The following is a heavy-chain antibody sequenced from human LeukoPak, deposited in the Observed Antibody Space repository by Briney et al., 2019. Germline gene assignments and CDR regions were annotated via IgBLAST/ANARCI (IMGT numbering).Heavy chain of an antibody. Sequence: QPGGSLRLSCAASGFTVSSNYMSWVRQAPGKGLEWVSVIYSGGSTYYADSVKGRFTISRDNSKNTLYLQMNSLRAEDTAVYYCARGPTYYYDISEGYFDYWGQGTLVTVSS. CDR3: ARGPTYYYDISEGYFDY. D-gene: IGHD3-22*01. J-gene: IGHJ4*02. CDR1: GFTVSSNY. CDR2: IYSGGST. V-gene: IGHV3-53*01.